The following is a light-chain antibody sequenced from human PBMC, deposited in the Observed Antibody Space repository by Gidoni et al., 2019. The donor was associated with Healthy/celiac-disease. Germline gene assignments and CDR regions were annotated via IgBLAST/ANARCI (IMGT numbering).Light chain of an antibody. CDR3: QQSYSTPPYT. J-gene: IGKJ2*01. CDR2: AAS. CDR1: QSISSY. V-gene: IGKV1-39*01. Sequence: DIPMTQSPSSLSASVGDRVTIICRASQSISSYLNWYQQKPGKAPKLLIYAASSLQSGVPSRLSGSGSGTDFTLTISSMQPEDFATYYCQQSYSTPPYTFGQGTKLEIK.